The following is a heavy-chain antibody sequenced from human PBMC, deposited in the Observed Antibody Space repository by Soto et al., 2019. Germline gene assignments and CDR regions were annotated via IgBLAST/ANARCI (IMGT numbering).Heavy chain of an antibody. CDR2: ISYDGSNK. CDR1: GFTFSSYA. D-gene: IGHD3-22*01. Sequence: QVQLVESGGGVVQPGRSLRLSCAASGFTFSSYAMHWVRQAPGKGLEWVAVISYDGSNKYYADSVKGRFTISRDNSKNTLYLQMNSLRAEDTAVYYCARDQEIGHYYDSSGPDYWGQGTLVTVSS. CDR3: ARDQEIGHYYDSSGPDY. V-gene: IGHV3-30-3*01. J-gene: IGHJ4*02.